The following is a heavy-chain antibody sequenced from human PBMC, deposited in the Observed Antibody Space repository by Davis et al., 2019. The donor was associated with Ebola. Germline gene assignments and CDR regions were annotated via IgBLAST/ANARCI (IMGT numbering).Heavy chain of an antibody. CDR1: GFTLSSYA. J-gene: IGHJ4*02. CDR2: ISVGGANT. D-gene: IGHD2-21*02. Sequence: GESLKISCAASGFTLSSYAMSWVRQAPGRGLEWVSAISVGGANTYYTDSVTGRFTISRDISRNTLFLQMDSLRAEDTAVYYCARDRLPRTAYYFDSWGQGTLVTVSS. V-gene: IGHV3-23*01. CDR3: ARDRLPRTAYYFDS.